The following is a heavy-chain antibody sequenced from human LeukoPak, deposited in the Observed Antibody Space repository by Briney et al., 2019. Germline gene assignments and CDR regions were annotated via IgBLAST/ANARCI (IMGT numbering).Heavy chain of an antibody. D-gene: IGHD3-9*01. V-gene: IGHV4-59*12. CDR1: GGSISSYY. J-gene: IGHJ4*02. CDR3: ARERIRYFDWLLDY. CDR2: IYYSGST. Sequence: SETLSLTCTVSGGSISSYYWSWIRQPPGKGLEWIGYIYYSGSTNYNPSLKSRVTMSVDTSKNQFSLKLSSVTAADTAVYYCARERIRYFDWLLDYWGQGTLVTVSS.